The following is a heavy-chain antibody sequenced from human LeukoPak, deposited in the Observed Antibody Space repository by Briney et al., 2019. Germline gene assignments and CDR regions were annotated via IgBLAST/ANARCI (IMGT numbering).Heavy chain of an antibody. CDR3: ARGLDSYMDV. Sequence: ASVKVSCKASGYTLTSYYMHWVRQAPGQGLEWMAIISPSGGSTFYAQKFQGRVTMTRDMSTSTVYMELSSLRSEDTAVYYCARGLDSYMDVWGKGTTVTVSS. D-gene: IGHD2-2*03. V-gene: IGHV1-46*01. CDR2: ISPSGGST. CDR1: GYTLTSYY. J-gene: IGHJ6*03.